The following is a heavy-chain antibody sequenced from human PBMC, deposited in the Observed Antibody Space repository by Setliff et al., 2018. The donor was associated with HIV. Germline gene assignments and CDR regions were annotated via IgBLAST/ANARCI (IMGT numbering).Heavy chain of an antibody. CDR2: ITYSGSA. CDR1: SGSISTYY. CDR3: ARQVGSQYSYWAYYFDS. Sequence: SETLSLTCTVSSGSISTYYWTWIRQPPGKGLEWIGYITYSGSAYYNPSLKSRVTISIDTSNNQISLELSSVTAADTAAYYCARQVGSQYSYWAYYFDSWGQGALVTVSS. D-gene: IGHD5-18*01. J-gene: IGHJ4*02. V-gene: IGHV4-59*01.